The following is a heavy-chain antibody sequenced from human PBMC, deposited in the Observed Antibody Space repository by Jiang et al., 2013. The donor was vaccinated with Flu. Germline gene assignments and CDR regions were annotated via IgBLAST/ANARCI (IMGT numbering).Heavy chain of an antibody. J-gene: IGHJ2*01. CDR2: TYYRSKWYN. D-gene: IGHD3-9*01. V-gene: IGHV6-1*01. Sequence: ISGDSVSSYSAAWNWIRQSPSRGLEWLGRTYYRSKWYNDYAGSVKSRITINPDTSKNQFSLQLNSVTPEDTAVYYCARGAHILTGYYNYYYFDLWGRGTLVTVSS. CDR3: ARGAHILTGYYNYYYFDL. CDR1: GDSVSSYSAA.